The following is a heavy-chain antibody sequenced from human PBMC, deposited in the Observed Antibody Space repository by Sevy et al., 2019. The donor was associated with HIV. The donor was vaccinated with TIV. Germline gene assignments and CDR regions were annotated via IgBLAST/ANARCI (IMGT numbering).Heavy chain of an antibody. CDR2: IWYDGSNK. Sequence: GGSLRLSCVASGFTFSSYAMHWVRQAPGKGLEWVAVIWYDGSNKYYADSVKGRFTICRDNSKNTLYLQMDSLRAEDTAMYYCARGTNYYDRSGYFSMASWDYWGQGALVTVSS. V-gene: IGHV3-33*01. D-gene: IGHD3-22*01. CDR3: ARGTNYYDRSGYFSMASWDY. CDR1: GFTFSSYA. J-gene: IGHJ4*02.